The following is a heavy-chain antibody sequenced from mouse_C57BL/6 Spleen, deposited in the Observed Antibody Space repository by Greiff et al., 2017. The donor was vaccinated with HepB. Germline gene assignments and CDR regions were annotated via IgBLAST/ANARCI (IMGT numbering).Heavy chain of an antibody. Sequence: VQLQESGAELVKPGASVKISCKASGYAFSSYWMNWVKQRPGKGLEWIEQIYPGDGDTNYNGKFKGKATLTADKSSSTAYMQLSSLTSEDSAVYFCARLNEGYAMDYWGQGTSVTVSS. J-gene: IGHJ4*01. CDR1: GYAFSSYW. V-gene: IGHV1-80*01. CDR2: IYPGDGDT. CDR3: ARLNEGYAMDY.